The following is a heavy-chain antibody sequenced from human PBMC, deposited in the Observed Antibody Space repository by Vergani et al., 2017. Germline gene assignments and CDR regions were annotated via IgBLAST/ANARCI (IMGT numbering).Heavy chain of an antibody. D-gene: IGHD2-15*01. CDR3: ATAGAAYCRGASCYDFFEY. J-gene: IGHJ4*02. Sequence: VQLLQSGGGVIQPGGSVRLSCAASGFTFSACPMTWVRQAPGKGLEWVAFTRYDGIVEYYGDSVMGRFTISRDNSKNTLYLQMNRLRPEDTAVYYCATAGAAYCRGASCYDFFEYWGQGTLVTVAS. CDR1: GFTFSACP. CDR2: TRYDGIVE. V-gene: IGHV3-30*02.